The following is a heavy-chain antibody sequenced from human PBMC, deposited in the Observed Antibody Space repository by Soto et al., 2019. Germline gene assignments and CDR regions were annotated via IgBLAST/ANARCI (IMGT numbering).Heavy chain of an antibody. CDR1: GGSISSGNYY. D-gene: IGHD2-15*01. CDR2: ISYSGST. J-gene: IGHJ4*02. Sequence: QVQLQESDPGLVKPSQTLSLTCTVSGGSISSGNYYWSWIRQPPGKGLEWIGFISYSGSTYYSVSLKSRVTISVDTSKNQFSLNLSFVTAADTAVYYCATMGTPATGLYYFDYWGQGTLVTVSS. CDR3: ATMGTPATGLYYFDY. V-gene: IGHV4-30-4*01.